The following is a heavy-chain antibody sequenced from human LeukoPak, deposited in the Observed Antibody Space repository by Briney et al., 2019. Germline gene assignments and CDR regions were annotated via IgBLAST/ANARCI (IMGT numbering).Heavy chain of an antibody. CDR3: AKGYSSSWLFDY. D-gene: IGHD6-13*01. V-gene: IGHV3-23*01. Sequence: GGSLRLSCAAPGFTFSSYGMSWVRQAPGKGLEWVSAISGSGGSTYYADSVKGRFTISRDNSKNTLYLQMNSLRAEDTAVYYCAKGYSSSWLFDYWGQGTLVTVSS. CDR1: GFTFSSYG. CDR2: ISGSGGST. J-gene: IGHJ4*02.